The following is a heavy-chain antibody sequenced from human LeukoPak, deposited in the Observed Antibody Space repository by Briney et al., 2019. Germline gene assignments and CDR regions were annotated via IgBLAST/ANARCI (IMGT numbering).Heavy chain of an antibody. CDR3: ARRAMEKQLDVYYFDY. Sequence: PSETLSLTCTVSGGSISSYYWSWIRQPPGEALQWVGYIFFTGNTNYNPSLRSRVTISIDTSKNQFSLKLSSVTAADTAVYYCARRAMEKQLDVYYFDYWGQGTLVTVSS. CDR2: IFFTGNT. J-gene: IGHJ4*02. D-gene: IGHD6-13*01. CDR1: GGSISSYY. V-gene: IGHV4-59*08.